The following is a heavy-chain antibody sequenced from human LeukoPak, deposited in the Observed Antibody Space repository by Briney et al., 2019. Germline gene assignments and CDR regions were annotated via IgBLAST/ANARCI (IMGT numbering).Heavy chain of an antibody. CDR3: ARDLGYCSGRACYSVFDY. D-gene: IGHD2-15*01. Sequence: GGSLRLSCAASGFTFSSYAMSWVRQAPGKGLEWVSAISGSGGSTYYADSVKGRFTISRDNSKNTLYLQMNSLRAEDTALYYCARDLGYCSGRACYSVFDYWGQGTLVTVAS. J-gene: IGHJ4*02. CDR2: ISGSGGST. V-gene: IGHV3-23*01. CDR1: GFTFSSYA.